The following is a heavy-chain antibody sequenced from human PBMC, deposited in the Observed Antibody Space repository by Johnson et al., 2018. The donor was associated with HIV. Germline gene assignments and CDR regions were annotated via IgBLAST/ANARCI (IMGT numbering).Heavy chain of an antibody. D-gene: IGHD3-10*01. CDR3: ARGGSQSPYAFDI. Sequence: VQLVESGGGLVQPGRSLRLSCAASGFTFDDYAMHWVRQATGKGLEWVSAIGTAGDTYYPGSVKGRFTISRENAKNSLYLQMNSLRAGDTAVYYCARGGSQSPYAFDIWGQGTMVTVSS. J-gene: IGHJ3*02. CDR2: IGTAGDT. V-gene: IGHV3-13*01. CDR1: GFTFDDYA.